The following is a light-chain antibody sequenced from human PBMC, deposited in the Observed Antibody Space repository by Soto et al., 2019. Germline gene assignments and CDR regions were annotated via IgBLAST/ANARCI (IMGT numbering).Light chain of an antibody. J-gene: IGKJ1*01. Sequence: EIVLTQSPGTLSLSPGARATLSCRASQSVSSSYLAWYQQKPGQAPRLLIYGASSRATGIPDRFSASGSGTDFTITIRRLEPEDVAVYDGQHYGYPQWTFGQGTKVDIK. V-gene: IGKV3-20*01. CDR2: GAS. CDR1: QSVSSSY. CDR3: QHYGYPQWT.